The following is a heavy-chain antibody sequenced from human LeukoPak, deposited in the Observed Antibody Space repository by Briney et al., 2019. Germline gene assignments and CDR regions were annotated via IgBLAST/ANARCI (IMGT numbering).Heavy chain of an antibody. J-gene: IGHJ5*02. CDR3: ARGPPLVGSGNWFDP. CDR2: INPNSGGT. V-gene: IGHV1-2*02. Sequence: ASVKVSCKASGYTFTGYYMHWVRQAPGQGLEWMGWINPNSGGTNYAQKFQGRVTMTRDTSISTAYMELSSLRSEDTAVYYCARGPPLVGSGNWFDPRGQGTLVTVSS. D-gene: IGHD1-26*01. CDR1: GYTFTGYY.